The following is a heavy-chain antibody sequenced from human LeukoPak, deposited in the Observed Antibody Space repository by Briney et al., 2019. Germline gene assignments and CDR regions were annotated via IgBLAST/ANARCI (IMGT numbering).Heavy chain of an antibody. CDR2: TWYDGSNN. J-gene: IGHJ4*02. V-gene: IGHV3-33*01. D-gene: IGHD3-22*01. CDR3: ARDLGWRSGYYSDY. Sequence: GGSLRLSCAASGFSFRSYGMHWVRQAPGKGLEWVAVTWYDGSNNYYADSVKGRFTISRDNSKNTLYLQMNSLRVEDTAVYYCARDLGWRSGYYSDYWGQGTLVTVSS. CDR1: GFSFRSYG.